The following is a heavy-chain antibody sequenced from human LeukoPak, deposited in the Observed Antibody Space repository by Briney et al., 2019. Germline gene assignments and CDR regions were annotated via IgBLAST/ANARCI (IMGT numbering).Heavy chain of an antibody. D-gene: IGHD2-2*01. CDR2: INPNSGGT. V-gene: IGHV1-2*02. CDR3: ARAKDIVVAPAAFYFDY. CDR1: GYTFTGYY. J-gene: IGHJ4*02. Sequence: ASVKVSCKASGYTFTGYYMHWVRQAPGQGLEWMGWINPNSGGTNYAQKFQGRVTMTRDTSISTAYMELSRLRSDDTAVYYCARAKDIVVAPAAFYFDYWGQGTLVTVSS.